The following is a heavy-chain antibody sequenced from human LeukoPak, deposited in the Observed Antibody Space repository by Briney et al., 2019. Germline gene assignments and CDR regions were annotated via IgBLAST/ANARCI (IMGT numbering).Heavy chain of an antibody. V-gene: IGHV4-59*12. CDR2: IYYSGST. CDR3: AREVTAMVKCHFDY. CDR1: GGSISSYY. D-gene: IGHD5-18*01. Sequence: SETLSLTCTVSGGSISSYYWSWIRQPPGKGLEWIGYIYYSGSTNYNPSLKGRVTISVDTSKNQFSLQLNSVTPEDTAVYFCAREVTAMVKCHFDYWGQGSLVTVSS. J-gene: IGHJ4*02.